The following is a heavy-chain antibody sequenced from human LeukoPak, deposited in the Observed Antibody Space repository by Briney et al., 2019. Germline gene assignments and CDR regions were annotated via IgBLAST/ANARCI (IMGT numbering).Heavy chain of an antibody. J-gene: IGHJ6*02. D-gene: IGHD3-22*01. CDR3: ARKDYYDIGNYGMDV. V-gene: IGHV4-34*01. Sequence: PSETLSLTCAVYGGSFSGYYWSLIRQPPGKGLEWIGEINHSGSTNYNPSLRSRVTISVDTSKNQFSLKLSSVTAADTAVYYCARKDYYDIGNYGMDVWGQGTTVTVSS. CDR2: INHSGST. CDR1: GGSFSGYY.